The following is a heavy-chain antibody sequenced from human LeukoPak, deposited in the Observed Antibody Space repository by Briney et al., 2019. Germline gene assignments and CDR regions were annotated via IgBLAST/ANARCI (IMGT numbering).Heavy chain of an antibody. V-gene: IGHV4-34*01. CDR3: ARHYFSTLTTLLRGVKKQKSRFDP. J-gene: IGHJ5*02. CDR1: GGSFSGYY. D-gene: IGHD4-17*01. CDR2: INHSGST. Sequence: SETLSLTCAVYGGSFSGYYWSWIRQPPGKGLEWIGEINHSGSTNYNPSLKSRVTISPDTSKNQFSLKLSSVTAADTAVYYCARHYFSTLTTLLRGVKKQKSRFDPWGQGTLVTVSS.